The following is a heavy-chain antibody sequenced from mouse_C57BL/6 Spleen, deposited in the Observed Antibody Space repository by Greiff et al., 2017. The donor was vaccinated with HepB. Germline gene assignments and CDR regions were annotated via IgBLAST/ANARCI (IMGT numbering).Heavy chain of an antibody. Sequence: EVMLVESGGGLVQPGGSLSLSCAASGFTFTDYYMSWVRQPPGKALEWLGFIRNKANGYTTEYSASVKGRFTISRDNSQSILYLQMNALRAEDSATYYCASFYYYGPYYAMDYWGQGTSVTVSS. J-gene: IGHJ4*01. CDR1: GFTFTDYY. CDR2: IRNKANGYTT. CDR3: ASFYYYGPYYAMDY. V-gene: IGHV7-3*01. D-gene: IGHD1-1*01.